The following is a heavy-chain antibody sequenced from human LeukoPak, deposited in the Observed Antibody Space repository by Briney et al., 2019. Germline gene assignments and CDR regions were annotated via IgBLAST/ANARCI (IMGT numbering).Heavy chain of an antibody. Sequence: GGSLRLSGAGSGFTFSSYWMHWVRQAPGKGLVWVSRINSDGSSTSYADSVKGRFTISRDNAKDTLYLQMNSLRAEDTAVYYCPRGKYQLGSFDYWGQGTLVTVSS. CDR3: PRGKYQLGSFDY. D-gene: IGHD2-2*01. J-gene: IGHJ4*02. CDR2: INSDGSST. CDR1: GFTFSSYW. V-gene: IGHV3-74*01.